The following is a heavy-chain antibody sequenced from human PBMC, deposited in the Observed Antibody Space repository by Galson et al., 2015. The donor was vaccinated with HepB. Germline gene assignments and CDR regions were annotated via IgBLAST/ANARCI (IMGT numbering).Heavy chain of an antibody. Sequence: SVKVSCKASGGTFSSYTISWVRQAPGQGLEWMGRIIPILGIANYAQKFQGRVTITADKSTSTAYMELSSLRSEDTAVYYCARDLSGYSSWFDPWGQGTLVTVSS. D-gene: IGHD6-13*01. CDR1: GGTFSSYT. CDR3: ARDLSGYSSWFDP. CDR2: IIPILGIA. J-gene: IGHJ5*02. V-gene: IGHV1-69*04.